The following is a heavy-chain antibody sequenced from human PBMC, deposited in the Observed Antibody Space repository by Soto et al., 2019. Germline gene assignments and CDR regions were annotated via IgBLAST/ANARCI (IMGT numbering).Heavy chain of an antibody. V-gene: IGHV4-39*01. CDR1: GDSVSSSYYY. J-gene: IGHJ6*02. D-gene: IGHD6-13*01. CDR2: IFYSGST. CDR3: ARRGSIRQIYPYGMDA. Sequence: SETLSLTCTVSGDSVSSSYYYWGWIRQPPGKGLEWIGSIFYSGSTYYNPSLKSRVTISVDTSKNQFSLKLSSVTAADTAVYYCARRGSIRQIYPYGMDAWGPGTTLTVSS.